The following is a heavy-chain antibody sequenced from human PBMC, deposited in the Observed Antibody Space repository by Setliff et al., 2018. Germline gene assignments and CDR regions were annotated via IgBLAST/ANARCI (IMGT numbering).Heavy chain of an antibody. CDR1: GYTFSSYG. V-gene: IGHV1-18*01. CDR2: ISGHNGDR. Sequence: GASVKVSCKASGYTFSSYGISWVRQAPGQGLEWMGWISGHNGDRKFAPKFQDRVTMTTDTSTSTAYMELRSLRSDDTAVYYCARGAVTPDFWGQGTLVTVS. D-gene: IGHD4-4*01. J-gene: IGHJ4*02. CDR3: ARGAVTPDF.